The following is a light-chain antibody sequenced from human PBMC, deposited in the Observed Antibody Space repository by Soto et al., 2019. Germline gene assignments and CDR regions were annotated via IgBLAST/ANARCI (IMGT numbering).Light chain of an antibody. Sequence: QSALTQPASGSGSPGQSITISCTGTSSDVGGYNYVYWYQQHPGQAPKLMIYDVSNRPSGVSNRFSGSKSGNTASLTISGLQAEDEADYYCNSYTSRSTYVFGTGTKVTVL. CDR3: NSYTSRSTYV. CDR1: SSDVGGYNY. CDR2: DVS. V-gene: IGLV2-14*01. J-gene: IGLJ1*01.